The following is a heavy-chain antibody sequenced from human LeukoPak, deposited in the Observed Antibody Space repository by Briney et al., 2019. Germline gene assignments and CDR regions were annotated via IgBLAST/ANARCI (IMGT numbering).Heavy chain of an antibody. Sequence: PSETLSLTCGVSGYSISRGYYWAWLRPPPGKGLEWIGTIYHIGSTYYNPSLESRVTISVGTSKNEFSLNLSSVTAADTAVYFCARAGWIITGGIDYWGQGALVTVSS. D-gene: IGHD2-8*02. CDR3: ARAGWIITGGIDY. V-gene: IGHV4-38-2*01. CDR2: IYHIGST. CDR1: GYSISRGYY. J-gene: IGHJ4*02.